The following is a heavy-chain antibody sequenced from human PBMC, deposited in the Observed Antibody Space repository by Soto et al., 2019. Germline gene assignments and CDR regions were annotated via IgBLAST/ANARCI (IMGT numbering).Heavy chain of an antibody. J-gene: IGHJ4*02. Sequence: SQALSRTCDICGERVSSNSAAWNWIRQSPSSGLEWLGRTFYRSKWYNEYAVSVNSRITINPDTVKNQFSLQLRSLTPDDTAVYYCTRFGGGENYWGQGTPVTVSS. CDR2: TFYRSKWYN. CDR1: GERVSSNSAA. D-gene: IGHD2-21*01. V-gene: IGHV6-1*01. CDR3: TRFGGGENY.